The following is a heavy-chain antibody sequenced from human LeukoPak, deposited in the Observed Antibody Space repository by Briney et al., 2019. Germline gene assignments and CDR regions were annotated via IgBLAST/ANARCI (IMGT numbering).Heavy chain of an antibody. J-gene: IGHJ4*02. CDR1: GFTSSSYA. V-gene: IGHV3-23*01. D-gene: IGHD5-12*01. Sequence: GGSLRLSCAASGFTSSSYAMSWVRQAPGKGLEWVSAISGSGGSTYYADSVKGRFTISRDNSKNTLYLQMNSLRAEDTAVYYCAKVGGYDWKYGDYAYYFDYWGQGTLVTVSS. CDR3: AKVGGYDWKYGDYAYYFDY. CDR2: ISGSGGST.